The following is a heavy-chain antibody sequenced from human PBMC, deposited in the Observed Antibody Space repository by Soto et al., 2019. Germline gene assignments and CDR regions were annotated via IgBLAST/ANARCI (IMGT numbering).Heavy chain of an antibody. D-gene: IGHD1-7*01. V-gene: IGHV4-59*01. CDR3: ARLGLELPSYGFDP. Sequence: KPSETLSLTCTVSGGSISSYYWSWIRQPPGKGLEWIGYIYYSGSTNYNPSLKSRVTISVDTSKNQFSLKLSSVTAADTAVYYCARLGLELPSYGFDPWGQGTLVTVSS. CDR1: GGSISSYY. J-gene: IGHJ5*02. CDR2: IYYSGST.